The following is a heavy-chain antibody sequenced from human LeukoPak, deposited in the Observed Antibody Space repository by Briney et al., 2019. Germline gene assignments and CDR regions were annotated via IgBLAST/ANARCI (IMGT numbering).Heavy chain of an antibody. CDR1: GGSFSGYY. CDR2: INHSGST. V-gene: IGHV4-34*01. J-gene: IGHJ4*02. Sequence: SETLSLTCAVYGGSFSGYYWSWIRQPPGKGLEWIGGINHSGSTNYNPSLKSRVTISVDTSKNQFSLKLSSVTAADTAVYYCARGGYDILTGPRIFDYWGQGTLVTVSS. CDR3: ARGGYDILTGPRIFDY. D-gene: IGHD3-9*01.